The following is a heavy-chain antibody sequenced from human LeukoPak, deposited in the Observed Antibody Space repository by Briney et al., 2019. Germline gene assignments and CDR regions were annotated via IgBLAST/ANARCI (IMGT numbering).Heavy chain of an antibody. J-gene: IGHJ4*02. CDR3: ARGGSTIVVVPASNLPSDY. V-gene: IGHV1-46*01. CDR1: GYTFTSYY. CDR2: INPSGGST. Sequence: ASVKVSCKASGYTFTSYYMHWVRQAPGQGLEWMGIINPSGGSTNYAQKFQGRVTMTRDTSISAAFLELSMLTSDDTAVYYCARGGSTIVVVPASNLPSDYWGQGTLVTVSS. D-gene: IGHD2-2*01.